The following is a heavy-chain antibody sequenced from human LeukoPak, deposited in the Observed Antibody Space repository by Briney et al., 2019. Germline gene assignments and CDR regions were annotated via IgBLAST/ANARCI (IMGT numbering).Heavy chain of an antibody. Sequence: GGSLRLSCAASGFTVSSNYMSWVRQAPGKGLEWVSVIYSGGSTYYADSVRGRFTISRHNSKNTLYLQMNSLRAEDTAVYYCAREKSYGDYALDVWGQGTTVTVSS. CDR3: AREKSYGDYALDV. D-gene: IGHD4-17*01. J-gene: IGHJ6*02. CDR2: IYSGGST. V-gene: IGHV3-53*04. CDR1: GFTVSSNY.